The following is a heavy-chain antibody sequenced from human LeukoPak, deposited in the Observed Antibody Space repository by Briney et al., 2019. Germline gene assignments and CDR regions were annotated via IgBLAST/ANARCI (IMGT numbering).Heavy chain of an antibody. CDR2: IYYRGST. V-gene: IGHV4-30-4*01. D-gene: IGHD5-12*01. CDR1: GGSISSADYY. J-gene: IGHJ6*02. CDR3: ARSIVASIRLGKPYYYYGLDV. Sequence: SETLSLTCTVSGGSISSADYYWSWIRQPPGKGLEWIGYIYYRGSTSYNPSLKSRVTISVDTSKNQFSLKLNSVTAADTAVYFCARSIVASIRLGKPYYYYGLDVWGQGTTVTVSS.